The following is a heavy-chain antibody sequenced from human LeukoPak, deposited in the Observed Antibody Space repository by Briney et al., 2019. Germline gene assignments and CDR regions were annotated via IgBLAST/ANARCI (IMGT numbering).Heavy chain of an antibody. Sequence: ASVKVSCKASGYTFTSYDVNWVRQAPGQGLEWMGWMNPNSGNTGYAQKFQGRVTMTKNNSISTAYMGLSSLRSGDTAVYFCARARRARGYFMDVWGKGTTVTVSS. CDR1: GYTFTSYD. CDR2: MNPNSGNT. V-gene: IGHV1-8*02. CDR3: ARARRARGYFMDV. J-gene: IGHJ6*03. D-gene: IGHD6-6*01.